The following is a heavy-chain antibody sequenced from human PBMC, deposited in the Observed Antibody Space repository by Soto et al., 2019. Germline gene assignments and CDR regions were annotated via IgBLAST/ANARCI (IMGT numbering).Heavy chain of an antibody. J-gene: IGHJ5*02. CDR2: IWYDGSNK. CDR3: ARDFRYGDYRYNWFDP. D-gene: IGHD4-17*01. Sequence: PGGSLRLSCAASGFTFSSYGMHWVRQAPGKGLEWVAVIWYDGSNKYYADSVKGRFTISRDNSKNTLYLQMNSLRAEDTAVYYCARDFRYGDYRYNWFDPWGQGTLVTVSS. V-gene: IGHV3-33*01. CDR1: GFTFSSYG.